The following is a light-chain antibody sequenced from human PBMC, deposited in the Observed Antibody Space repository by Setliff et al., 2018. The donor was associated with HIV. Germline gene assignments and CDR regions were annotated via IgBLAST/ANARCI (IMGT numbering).Light chain of an antibody. CDR3: SSYSYSTTLV. J-gene: IGLJ2*01. Sequence: QSALTQPASVSGSPGQSITISCTGTSSDVGGFDFVSWYQQHPGKAPKLIIYSVNKRPSGVSDRFSGSKSANTASLTISGLQAEDEADYFCSSYSYSTTLVFGGGTKVTVL. CDR1: SSDVGGFDF. V-gene: IGLV2-14*01. CDR2: SVN.